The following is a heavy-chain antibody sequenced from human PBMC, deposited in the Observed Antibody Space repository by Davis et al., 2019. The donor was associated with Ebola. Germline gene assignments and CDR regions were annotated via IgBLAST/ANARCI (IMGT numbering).Heavy chain of an antibody. Sequence: PGGSLRLSCEASGFTFSYHRMSWIRQVPGKGLEWLSYIADSGVDYAESVKGRFTISRDNAKNSLYLQMDNLRDEDTAVYYCARDLRYDSSGYDYYFYMDVWGKGTTVTVSS. CDR2: IADSGV. J-gene: IGHJ6*03. CDR3: ARDLRYDSSGYDYYFYMDV. D-gene: IGHD3-22*01. V-gene: IGHV3-48*02. CDR1: GFTFSYHR.